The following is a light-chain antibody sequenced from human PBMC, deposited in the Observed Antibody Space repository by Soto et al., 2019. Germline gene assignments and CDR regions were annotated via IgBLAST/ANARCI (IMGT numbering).Light chain of an antibody. J-gene: IGLJ1*01. CDR3: QSYDSSLSGYV. CDR2: EVN. CDR1: SSDVGGHNY. V-gene: IGLV2-14*01. Sequence: QSVLTQPASVSGSPGQSITISCTGTSSDVGGHNYVSWYQQHPGKAPKNMIYEVNNGPSGVSDRFSGSKSGNTASLTISGLQAEDEAYYYCQSYDSSLSGYVFGTGTKVTVL.